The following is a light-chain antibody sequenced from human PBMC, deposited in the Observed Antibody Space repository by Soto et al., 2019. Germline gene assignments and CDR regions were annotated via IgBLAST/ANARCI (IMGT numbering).Light chain of an antibody. CDR2: GAS. V-gene: IGKV3-20*01. CDR3: QQYGSSPLT. J-gene: IGKJ4*01. Sequence: IVLTQSPGTLSLSPGETATLSCRASQSVSSSYLAWYQQKPDQAPRLLIYGASSRATGIPDRFSGSGSGTDFTLTISRLEPEDFAVYYCQQYGSSPLTFGGGTKVDIK. CDR1: QSVSSSY.